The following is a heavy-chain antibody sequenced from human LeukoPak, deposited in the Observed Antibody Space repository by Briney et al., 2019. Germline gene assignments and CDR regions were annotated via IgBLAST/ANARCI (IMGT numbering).Heavy chain of an antibody. CDR3: ARGQFTSSGWQN. CDR2: INPNSGGT. Sequence: ASVKVSCKASGYTFTGYYMHWVRQAPGQGLEWMGWINPNSGGTNYAQKFQGRVTMTRDMSTSTVYMELSSLRSEDTAVYYSARGQFTSSGWQNWGQGTLVTVSS. CDR1: GYTFTGYY. D-gene: IGHD6-19*01. V-gene: IGHV1-2*02. J-gene: IGHJ4*02.